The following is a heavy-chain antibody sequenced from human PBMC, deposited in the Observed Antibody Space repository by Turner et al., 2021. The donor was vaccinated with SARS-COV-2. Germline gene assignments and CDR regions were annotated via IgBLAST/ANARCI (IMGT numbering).Heavy chain of an antibody. V-gene: IGHV4-39*01. Sequence: QLQLQESGPGLVKPSETLSLTCTVSGGTISSSSYYWGWIRQPPGKGLEWIGGIYYCGGTFYNPSLKSRVTISVDTSKNQFSLKLSSVTAADTAVYYCGRRHYRDGYTGFDYWGQGTLVTVSS. CDR2: IYYCGGT. J-gene: IGHJ4*02. CDR1: GGTISSSSYY. D-gene: IGHD5-12*01. CDR3: GRRHYRDGYTGFDY.